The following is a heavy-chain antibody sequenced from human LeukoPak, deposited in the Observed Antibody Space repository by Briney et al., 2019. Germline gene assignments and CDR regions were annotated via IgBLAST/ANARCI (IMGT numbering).Heavy chain of an antibody. V-gene: IGHV1-46*01. CDR3: ATEVVMKAFDI. J-gene: IGHJ3*02. CDR1: GYTFTSYY. CDR2: INPSGGST. D-gene: IGHD3-22*01. Sequence: GASVKVSCKASGYTFTSYYMHWVRQAPGQGLEWMGIINPSGGSTSYAQKFQGRVTMTRDTSTSTVYMELSSLRSEDTAVYYCATEVVMKAFDIWGQGTMVTVSS.